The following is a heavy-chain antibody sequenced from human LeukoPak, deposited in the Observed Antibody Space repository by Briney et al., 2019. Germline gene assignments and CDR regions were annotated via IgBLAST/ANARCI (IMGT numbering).Heavy chain of an antibody. CDR2: IYSGDRR. V-gene: IGHV3-53*01. CDR1: GLSVRGSY. CDR3: TRDLTGTTWSENDY. J-gene: IGHJ4*02. D-gene: IGHD6-13*01. Sequence: GGSLRLSCEVSGLSVRGSYMSWVRQAPGRGLEWVSVIYSGDRRYYADSVKGRFTISRDTSKNTLYLQMNNLRADDTARYYCTRDLTGTTWSENDYWGQGTLVTISS.